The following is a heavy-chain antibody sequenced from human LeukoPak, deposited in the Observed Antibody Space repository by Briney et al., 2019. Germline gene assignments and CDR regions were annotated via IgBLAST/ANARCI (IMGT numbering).Heavy chain of an antibody. CDR1: GYSISSGYY. V-gene: IGHV4-38-2*02. CDR2: IYHSGST. D-gene: IGHD6-19*01. Sequence: SETLSLTCTVSGYSISSGYYWGWIRQPPGKGLEWIGSIYHSGSTYYNPSLKSRVTISVDTSKNQFSLKLSSVTAADTAVYYCARMGYSSGWYSVYYMDVWGKGTTVTVSS. J-gene: IGHJ6*03. CDR3: ARMGYSSGWYSVYYMDV.